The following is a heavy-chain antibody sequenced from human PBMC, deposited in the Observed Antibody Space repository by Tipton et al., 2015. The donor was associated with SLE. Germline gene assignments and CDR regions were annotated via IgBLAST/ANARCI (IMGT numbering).Heavy chain of an antibody. D-gene: IGHD2-15*01. CDR2: PHISR. CDR1: GDSISSNTC. J-gene: IGHJ3*02. Sequence: GLVKPSGTLSLTWNVSGDSISSNTCWSWVCRAVPQESSPHISRQLQARVVCETGDKSKNQFSLKLTSVTAADTAVYYCARKTAYCSGADCYIDAFDIWGQGTMVIVSS. CDR3: ARKTAYCSGADCYIDAFDI. V-gene: IGHV4-4*02.